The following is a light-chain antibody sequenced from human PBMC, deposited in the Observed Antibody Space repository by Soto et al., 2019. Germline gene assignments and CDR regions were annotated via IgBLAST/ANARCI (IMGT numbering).Light chain of an antibody. Sequence: EIVLTQSPGTLSLSPGERAPLSCRASQSLDSSFIVWYQQKPGQAPRLLFSGATKRASDIPDRFRGSGSGTDFTLTISRLEPEDFAVYFCQQSHSSPWTFGQGTTVEMK. V-gene: IGKV3-20*01. CDR3: QQSHSSPWT. J-gene: IGKJ1*01. CDR2: GAT. CDR1: QSLDSSF.